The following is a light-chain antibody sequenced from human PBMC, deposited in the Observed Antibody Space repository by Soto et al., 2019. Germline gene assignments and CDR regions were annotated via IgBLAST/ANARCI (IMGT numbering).Light chain of an antibody. V-gene: IGKV1-33*01. J-gene: IGKJ5*01. CDR3: QQYENLPT. CDR2: DAS. Sequence: IQMTKSPSSWSSSLGDRVTITCQASQNIKNYLNWYQQKPGRAPKLLIYDASNLEAGVPSRFRGSGSGTDFTFTISRMQPEDIATDYCQQYENLPTFGQGTRLEI. CDR1: QNIKNY.